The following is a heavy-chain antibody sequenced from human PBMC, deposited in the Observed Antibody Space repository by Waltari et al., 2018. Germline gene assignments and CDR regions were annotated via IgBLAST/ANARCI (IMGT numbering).Heavy chain of an antibody. CDR3: ARDECTGGDCYSHFHY. CDR1: GFTFSNYA. V-gene: IGHV3-23*01. Sequence: EVHLLESGGGLIRPGGSLRLSCAASGFTFSNYAMSWVRQAPGKGLGWVSGLINNVESSFSADSVKGRFTSSRDNSKNTLYLQMEKLRGEDTAVYYCARDECTGGDCYSHFHYWGQGTLVTVSS. CDR2: LINNVESS. J-gene: IGHJ4*02. D-gene: IGHD2-21*02.